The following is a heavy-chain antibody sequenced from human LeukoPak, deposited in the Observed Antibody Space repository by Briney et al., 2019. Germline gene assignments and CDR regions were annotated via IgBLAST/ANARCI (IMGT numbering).Heavy chain of an antibody. CDR1: GDSISSSSYY. D-gene: IGHD3-22*01. J-gene: IGHJ3*02. V-gene: IGHV4-39*07. CDR2: IYYSGST. Sequence: PSETLSLTCTVSGDSISSSSYYWGWIRQPPGKGLEWIGSIYYSGSTYYNPSLKSRVTISVDTSKNQFSLKLSSVTAADTAVYYCAFLLAGVSDGYDNAFDIWGQGTMVTVSS. CDR3: AFLLAGVSDGYDNAFDI.